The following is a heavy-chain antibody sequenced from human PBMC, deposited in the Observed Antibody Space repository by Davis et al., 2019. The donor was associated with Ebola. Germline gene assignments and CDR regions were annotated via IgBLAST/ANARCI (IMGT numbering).Heavy chain of an antibody. CDR1: GYIFTDYW. D-gene: IGHD6-13*01. V-gene: IGHV5-51*01. Sequence: KVSCKGSGYIFTDYWIDWVRQMPGKGLEWMGIIYPGDSDIRYSPSFQGQVTISVDRSISTAYLQWSSLKASDTAMYYCARPVAAAADWGQGTLVTVSS. CDR3: ARPVAAAAD. J-gene: IGHJ4*02. CDR2: IYPGDSDI.